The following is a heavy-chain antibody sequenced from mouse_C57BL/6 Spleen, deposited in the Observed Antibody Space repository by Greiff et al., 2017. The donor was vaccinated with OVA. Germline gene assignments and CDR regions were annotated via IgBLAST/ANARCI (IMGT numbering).Heavy chain of an antibody. CDR1: GFTFSSYG. CDR3: ARQEGLGRYFDV. V-gene: IGHV5-6*01. J-gene: IGHJ1*03. CDR2: ISSGGSYT. Sequence: EVMLVESGGDLVKPGGSLKLSCAASGFTFSSYGMSWVRQTPDKRLEWVATISSGGSYTYYPDSVKGRFTISRDNAKNTLYLQMSSLKSEDTAMYYCARQEGLGRYFDVWGTGTTVTVSS. D-gene: IGHD4-1*01.